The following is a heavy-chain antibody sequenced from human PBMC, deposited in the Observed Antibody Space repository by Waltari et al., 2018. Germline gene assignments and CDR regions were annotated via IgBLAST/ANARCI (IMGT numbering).Heavy chain of an antibody. Sequence: EVQLVESGGGLVQPGRSLRLSCAASGFTFDDYAMHWVRQAPGKGLEWVSGISGNSGSRGYADSVKGRFTSSRDNAKNSLYLQMNSLRAEDTALYYCAKDKKGKEYYFDYWGQGTLVTVSS. J-gene: IGHJ4*02. CDR3: AKDKKGKEYYFDY. CDR1: GFTFDDYA. D-gene: IGHD6-13*01. CDR2: ISGNSGSR. V-gene: IGHV3-9*01.